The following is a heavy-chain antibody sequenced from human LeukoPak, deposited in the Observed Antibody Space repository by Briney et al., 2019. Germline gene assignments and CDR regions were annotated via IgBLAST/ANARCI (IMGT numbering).Heavy chain of an antibody. CDR1: GFTFSSFA. V-gene: IGHV3-30-3*01. Sequence: GGSLRLSCTASGFTFSSFAMHWVRQAPGKGLEWVAVISYDGSNKYFADSVRGRFTISRDNSKNTLFLQMNSLRAEDPAVYYCARDQMISAAGLDYWGQGTLVTVSS. J-gene: IGHJ4*02. CDR3: ARDQMISAAGLDY. CDR2: ISYDGSNK. D-gene: IGHD6-13*01.